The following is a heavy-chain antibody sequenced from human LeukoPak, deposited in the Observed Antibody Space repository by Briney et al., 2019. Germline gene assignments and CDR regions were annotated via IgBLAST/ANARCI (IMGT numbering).Heavy chain of an antibody. CDR1: GFTFSSYG. Sequence: GGSLRLSCAASGFTFSSYGMHWVRQAPSKGLEWVAVIWYDGSNKYYADSVKGRFTISRDNSKNTLYLQMNSLRAEDTAVYYCARDRDPDGYNHGWFDPWGQGTLVTVSS. D-gene: IGHD5-24*01. CDR3: ARDRDPDGYNHGWFDP. V-gene: IGHV3-33*01. J-gene: IGHJ5*02. CDR2: IWYDGSNK.